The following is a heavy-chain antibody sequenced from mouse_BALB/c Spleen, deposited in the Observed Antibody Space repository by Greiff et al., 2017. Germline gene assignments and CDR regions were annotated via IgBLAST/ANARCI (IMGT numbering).Heavy chain of an antibody. J-gene: IGHJ4*01. V-gene: IGHV5-12-2*01. Sequence: EVKVEESGGGLVQPGGSLKLSCAASGFTFSSYTMSWVRQTPEKRLEWVAYISNGGGSTYYPDTVKGRFTISRDNAKNTLYLQMSSLKSEDTAMYYCARHEDYRYDRGYAMDYWGQGTSVTVSS. CDR1: GFTFSSYT. CDR2: ISNGGGST. CDR3: ARHEDYRYDRGYAMDY. D-gene: IGHD2-14*01.